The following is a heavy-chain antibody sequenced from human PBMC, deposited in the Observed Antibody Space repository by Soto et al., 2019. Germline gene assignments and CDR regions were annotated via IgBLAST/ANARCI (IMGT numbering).Heavy chain of an antibody. Sequence: GGSLRLSCTASGFTFSVAWMTWVRQAPGKGLEWLGRVKSRTSGGTVDYAAPVKGRFTISRDDSKNTVILQMSSLKMEDTAVYYCVADMAEVGKGEFDYWGQGA. J-gene: IGHJ4*02. CDR2: VKSRTSGGTV. CDR1: GFTFSVAW. CDR3: VADMAEVGKGEFDY. D-gene: IGHD3-16*01. V-gene: IGHV3-15*01.